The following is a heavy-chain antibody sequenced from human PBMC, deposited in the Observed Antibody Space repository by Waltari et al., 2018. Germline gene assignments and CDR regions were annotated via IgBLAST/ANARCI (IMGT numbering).Heavy chain of an antibody. J-gene: IGHJ4*02. Sequence: EVQLLESGGGLVQPGGSLRLSCAASGFTFSSYAMSWVRQAPGKGLEWVSAISGSGGSTYYADSVKGRFTISRDNSKNTLYLQMNSLRAEDTAVYYCAKDHRVVVVAAKAPFDYWGQGTLVTVSS. CDR1: GFTFSSYA. CDR2: ISGSGGST. D-gene: IGHD2-15*01. CDR3: AKDHRVVVVAAKAPFDY. V-gene: IGHV3-23*01.